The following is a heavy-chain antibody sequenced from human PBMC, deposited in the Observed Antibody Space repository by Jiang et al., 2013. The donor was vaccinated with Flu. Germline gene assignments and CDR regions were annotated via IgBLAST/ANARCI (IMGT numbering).Heavy chain of an antibody. V-gene: IGHV3-66*01. Sequence: QLVESGGRLVXPGGSLRLSCAASGFTVSNNYLSWVRQTPEKGLEWVSVIYSGGSTFYADSVKGRFTISRDDSNNILYLQMNSLRAEDTAVYYCTRAGHTGSYSFDYWGQGTLVTVSS. CDR1: GFTVSNNY. J-gene: IGHJ4*02. CDR2: IYSGGST. CDR3: TRAGHTGSYSFDY. D-gene: IGHD1-26*01.